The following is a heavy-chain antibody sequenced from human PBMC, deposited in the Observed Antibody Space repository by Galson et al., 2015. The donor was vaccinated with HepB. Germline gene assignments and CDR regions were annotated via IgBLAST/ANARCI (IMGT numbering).Heavy chain of an antibody. V-gene: IGHV3-7*03. D-gene: IGHD3-9*01. Sequence: SLRLSCAGSGITFSNYWMSWVRQAPGKGLEWVANIKHDGSGEYYVDSVRGRITISGDNAKNSLYLQMNSLRDEDTAVYYCVRVGRWVRDWLDGMDVWGQGATVTVSS. J-gene: IGHJ6*02. CDR1: GITFSNYW. CDR2: IKHDGSGE. CDR3: VRVGRWVRDWLDGMDV.